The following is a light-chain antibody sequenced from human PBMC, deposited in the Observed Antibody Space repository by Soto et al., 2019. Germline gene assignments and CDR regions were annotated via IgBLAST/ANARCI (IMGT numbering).Light chain of an antibody. Sequence: EIMLTQSPGTLSLSPGERATLSCRASQSLSGGYLAWFQQKPGQTPRLLIYSASNRATDIPDRFSGSGSGTDFTLTISRLEPEDFVVYYCQQYNNWPFTFGPGTKVDIK. CDR1: QSLSGGY. CDR3: QQYNNWPFT. CDR2: SAS. V-gene: IGKV3-20*01. J-gene: IGKJ3*01.